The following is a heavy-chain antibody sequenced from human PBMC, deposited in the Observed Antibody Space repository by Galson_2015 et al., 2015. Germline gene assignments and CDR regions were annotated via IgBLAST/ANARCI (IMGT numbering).Heavy chain of an antibody. CDR1: GYTFTGYY. Sequence: SVKVSCKASGYTFTGYYMHWVRQAPGQGLEWMGRINPNSGGTNYAQKFQGRVTMTRDTSISTAYMELSRLRSDDTAVYYCARESGAGYYGSGFDPWGQGTLVTVSS. D-gene: IGHD3-10*01. V-gene: IGHV1-2*06. CDR2: INPNSGGT. CDR3: ARESGAGYYGSGFDP. J-gene: IGHJ5*02.